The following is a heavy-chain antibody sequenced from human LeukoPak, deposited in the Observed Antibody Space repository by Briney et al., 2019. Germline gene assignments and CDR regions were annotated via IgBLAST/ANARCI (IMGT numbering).Heavy chain of an antibody. Sequence: EASVKVSRKSFGDTFRIYSINCVRQAPGQRREWMGWVNAGNGNTKYSQKFQGRVTITRDTSASTAYMELRRLRSEDTGVYYCARDRGQWLVGRGIDYWGQRTMVT. CDR1: GDTFRIYS. CDR3: ARDRGQWLVGRGIDY. J-gene: IGHJ4*02. V-gene: IGHV1-3*01. CDR2: VNAGNGNT. D-gene: IGHD6-19*01.